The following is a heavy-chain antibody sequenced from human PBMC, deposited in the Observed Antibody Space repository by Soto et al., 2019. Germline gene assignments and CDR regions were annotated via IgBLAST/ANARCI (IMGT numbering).Heavy chain of an antibody. D-gene: IGHD2-15*01. CDR3: ARDSVYCSGGSCYPFDY. J-gene: IGHJ4*02. Sequence: QVRLVQSGAEVKKPGASVKVSCKASGYTFSTYGVSWVRQAPGQRLEWMGWISAYNGNTNYAQKLQGRVTMTTDTSRSXXYMELRSLRSDDTAVYYCARDSVYCSGGSCYPFDYWGQGTLVTVSS. CDR2: ISAYNGNT. V-gene: IGHV1-18*01. CDR1: GYTFSTYG.